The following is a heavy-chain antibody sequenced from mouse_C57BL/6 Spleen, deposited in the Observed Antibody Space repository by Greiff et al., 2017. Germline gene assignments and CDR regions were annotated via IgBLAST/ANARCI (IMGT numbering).Heavy chain of an antibody. CDR2: IYPGDGDT. J-gene: IGHJ1*03. D-gene: IGHD1-1*01. CDR3: ALTTVVEGYFDV. Sequence: QVQLQQSGPELVKPGASVKISCKASGYAFSSSWMNWVKQRPGKGLEWIGRIYPGDGDTNYNGKFKGKATLTADKSSSTAYMQLSSLTSADSAVYFCALTTVVEGYFDVWGTGTTVTVSS. CDR1: GYAFSSSW. V-gene: IGHV1-82*01.